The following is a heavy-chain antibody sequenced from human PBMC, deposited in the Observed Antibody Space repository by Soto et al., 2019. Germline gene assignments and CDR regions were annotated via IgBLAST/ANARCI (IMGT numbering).Heavy chain of an antibody. CDR1: GGSISSSSYY. D-gene: IGHD6-13*01. J-gene: IGHJ4*02. CDR3: AKHSRDYCFGY. V-gene: IGHV4-39*01. CDR2: IYYSGST. Sequence: SENLSLTCTVSGGSISSSSYYWGWIRQPPGKGLEWIGSIYYSGSTYYNPSLKSRVTLYVDTSTNQFTLMLCSVTAADTAAYYCAKHSRDYCFGYYGQGTRVTVSS.